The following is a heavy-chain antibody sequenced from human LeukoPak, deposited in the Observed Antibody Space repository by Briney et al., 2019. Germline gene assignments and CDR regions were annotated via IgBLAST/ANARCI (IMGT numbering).Heavy chain of an antibody. CDR3: ARFGSDTYGYKYYFDS. D-gene: IGHD3-16*01. CDR1: VGSISSYY. V-gene: IGHV4-59*08. CDR2: ISYSGST. Sequence: SEPLSLTCTVSVGSISSYYWSWIRQPPGKGLQWIGYISYSGSTNYNSSLKSRVTMSVDTSKNQFSLKLRSVTAADTAVYYCARFGSDTYGYKYYFDSWGQGALVTVSS. J-gene: IGHJ4*02.